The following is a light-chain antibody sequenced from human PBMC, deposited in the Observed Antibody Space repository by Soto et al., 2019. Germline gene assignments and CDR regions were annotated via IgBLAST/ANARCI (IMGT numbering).Light chain of an antibody. Sequence: ESVLTKSTGNLSLSPGERATLSCMASQSGSISYFAWYQQQPGQAPRLLIYGASYRAPGIPDRFSGSGSGTDFTLTISRFEPEDFAVYYCQQYASSGRTFGHGTKVDIK. CDR2: GAS. J-gene: IGKJ1*01. CDR3: QQYASSGRT. V-gene: IGKV3-20*01. CDR1: QSGSISY.